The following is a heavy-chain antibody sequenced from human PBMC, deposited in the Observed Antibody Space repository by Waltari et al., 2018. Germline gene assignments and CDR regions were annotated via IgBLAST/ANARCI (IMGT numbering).Heavy chain of an antibody. Sequence: QLQLQEAGPGLVKPSETLSLTCAVSGGSISSIVYYWDWVRQPPGKGLEWIGSIFYTGSTYYSPSLRSRITVSVDTSKNHFSLRLNSVTAADTAVYYCARRQFMGGKIDYWGQGTLVTVSS. CDR3: ARRQFMGGKIDY. V-gene: IGHV4-39*02. D-gene: IGHD3-16*01. J-gene: IGHJ4*02. CDR1: GGSISSIVYY. CDR2: IFYTGST.